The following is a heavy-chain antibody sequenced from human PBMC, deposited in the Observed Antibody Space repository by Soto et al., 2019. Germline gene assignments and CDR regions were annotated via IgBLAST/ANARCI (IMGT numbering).Heavy chain of an antibody. J-gene: IGHJ5*02. CDR2: VYDSGST. CDR1: GGSISSNH. V-gene: IGHV4-59*01. CDR3: GKDHTP. Sequence: PSETLSLTCTVSGGSISSNHWSWVRQPPGKGLEWIGYVYDSGSTNYNPSLMSRVTITVDTSKNQFSLKLRSATAADTAVYYCGKDHTPWGRGTLVTVSS.